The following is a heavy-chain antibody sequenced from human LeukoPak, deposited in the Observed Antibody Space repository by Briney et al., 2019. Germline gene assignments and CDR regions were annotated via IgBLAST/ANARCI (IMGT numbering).Heavy chain of an antibody. CDR3: ARGIGSWYYFDY. V-gene: IGHV4-39*07. J-gene: IGHJ4*02. CDR2: INYSRST. D-gene: IGHD6-13*01. CDR1: GGSVSSTTYY. Sequence: PSETLSLTCTVSGGSVSSTTYYWSWIRQPPGKGLEWIASINYSRSTYYNPSLKSRVTISVDTSENQFSLKLSSVTAADTAVYYCARGIGSWYYFDYWGQGTLVTVSS.